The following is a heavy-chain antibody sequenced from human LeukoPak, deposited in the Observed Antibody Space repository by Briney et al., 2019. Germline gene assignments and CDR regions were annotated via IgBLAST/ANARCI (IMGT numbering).Heavy chain of an antibody. CDR2: INPNSGGT. D-gene: IGHD2-2*01. V-gene: IGHV1-2*02. J-gene: IGHJ5*02. CDR3: ARVVPAAPRFDP. Sequence: ASVKVSCKASGYTFTGYYMHWVRQAPGQGLEWMGWINPNSGGTNYAQKFQGRVTMTRDTSISTAYMELSRLRSDDTAVYYCARVVPAAPRFDPWGQGTLVTVSS. CDR1: GYTFTGYY.